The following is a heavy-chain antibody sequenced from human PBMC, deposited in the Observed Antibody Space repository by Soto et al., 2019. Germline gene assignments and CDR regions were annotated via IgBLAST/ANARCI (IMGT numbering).Heavy chain of an antibody. Sequence: GASVKVSCKASGYTFTSYAMHWVRQAPGQRLEWMGWINAGNGNTKYSQKFQGRVTITRDTSASTAYMELSSLRAEDTAVYYCAKDPFIGMIVVVITGYFDYWGQGTLVTVSS. J-gene: IGHJ4*02. CDR1: GYTFTSYA. CDR3: AKDPFIGMIVVVITGYFDY. D-gene: IGHD3-22*01. CDR2: INAGNGNT. V-gene: IGHV1-3*01.